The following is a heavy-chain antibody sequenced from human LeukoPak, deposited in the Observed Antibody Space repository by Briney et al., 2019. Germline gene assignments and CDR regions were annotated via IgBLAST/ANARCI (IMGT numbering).Heavy chain of an antibody. V-gene: IGHV1-8*03. CDR2: MNPNSGNT. D-gene: IGHD3-3*01. Sequence: ASVKVSCKASGYTFTSYDINWVRQATGQGLEWMGWMNPNSGNTGYAQKFQGRVTITRNTSISTAYMELSSLRSEDTAVYYCARETDFWSGYYLAFDIWGQGTMVTVSS. CDR1: GYTFTSYD. CDR3: ARETDFWSGYYLAFDI. J-gene: IGHJ3*02.